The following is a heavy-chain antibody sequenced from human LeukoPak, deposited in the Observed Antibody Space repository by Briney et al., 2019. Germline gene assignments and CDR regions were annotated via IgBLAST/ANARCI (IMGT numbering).Heavy chain of an antibody. CDR1: GGSISSSSYY. Sequence: QPSETLSLTCTVSGGSISSSSYYWGWIRQPPGKGLEWIGSIYYSGSTYYNPSLKSRVTISVDTSKNQFSLKLSSVTAGDTAVYYCASLSPEGGSHDYWGQGTLVTVSS. CDR2: IYYSGST. CDR3: ASLSPEGGSHDY. V-gene: IGHV4-39*01. D-gene: IGHD2-15*01. J-gene: IGHJ4*02.